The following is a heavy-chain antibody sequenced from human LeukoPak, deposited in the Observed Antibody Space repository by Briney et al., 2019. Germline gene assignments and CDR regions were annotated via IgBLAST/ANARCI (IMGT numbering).Heavy chain of an antibody. V-gene: IGHV4-59*08. J-gene: IGHJ4*02. Sequence: PSETLSLTCSVSDGSISGYYWSWIRQPPGKGLEWIGYLYYTGSTNYNPSLKGRVTMSLDTSKNQFSLNLTSVTAADTAVYFCTALVGGTTMDYWGQGILVAVSS. D-gene: IGHD1-26*01. CDR1: DGSISGYY. CDR2: LYYTGST. CDR3: TALVGGTTMDY.